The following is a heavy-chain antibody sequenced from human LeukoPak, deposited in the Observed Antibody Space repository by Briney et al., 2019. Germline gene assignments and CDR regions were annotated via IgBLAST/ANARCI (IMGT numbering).Heavy chain of an antibody. Sequence: SETLSLTCAAYGGSFSGYYWSWIRQPPGKGLEWIGSIYYSGSTYYNPSLKSRVTISVDTSKNQFSLKLSSVTAADTAVYYCASVGAFDIWGQGTMVTVSS. CDR2: IYYSGST. J-gene: IGHJ3*02. CDR3: ASVGAFDI. CDR1: GGSFSGYY. V-gene: IGHV4-34*01.